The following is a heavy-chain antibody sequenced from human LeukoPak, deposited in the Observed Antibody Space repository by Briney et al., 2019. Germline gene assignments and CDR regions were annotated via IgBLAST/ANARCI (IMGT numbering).Heavy chain of an antibody. CDR3: AKDRNSMTTVTPFDY. J-gene: IGHJ4*02. CDR2: ISGSGGST. CDR1: GFTFSTNA. V-gene: IGHV3-23*01. Sequence: GGSLRLSCLTSGFTFSTNAMSWVRQAPGKGLEWVSVISGSGGSTYHADSVKGRFTISRDNSKDTLYLQMNSLRAEDTAVYYCAKDRNSMTTVTPFDYWGQGTLVTVSS. D-gene: IGHD4-17*01.